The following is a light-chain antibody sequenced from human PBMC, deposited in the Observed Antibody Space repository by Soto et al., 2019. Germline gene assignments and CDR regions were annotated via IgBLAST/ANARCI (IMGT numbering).Light chain of an antibody. CDR3: QQYNPWTPLT. Sequence: EIVMTQYPATLSVSPGERATLSCRASQSVSSNLAWYQQKPGQAPRLLIYGASTRATGIPARFSGSGSGTESTLTITSQPSEDFAVYYCQQYNPWTPLTFGGGTKVEIK. CDR2: GAS. J-gene: IGKJ4*01. V-gene: IGKV3-15*01. CDR1: QSVSSN.